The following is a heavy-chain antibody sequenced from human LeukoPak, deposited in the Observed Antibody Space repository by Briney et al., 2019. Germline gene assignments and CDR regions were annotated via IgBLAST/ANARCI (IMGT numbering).Heavy chain of an antibody. CDR3: ARDTVETYYYGSGSYHD. CDR2: ISAYNGNT. V-gene: IGHV1-18*01. J-gene: IGHJ4*02. Sequence: ASVKVSCKASGYTFTSYGISWVRQAPGQGLEWMGWISAYNGNTNYAQKLQGRVTMTTDISTSTAYMELRSLRSDDTAVYYCARDTVETYYYGSGSYHDWGQGTLVTVSS. CDR1: GYTFTSYG. D-gene: IGHD3-10*01.